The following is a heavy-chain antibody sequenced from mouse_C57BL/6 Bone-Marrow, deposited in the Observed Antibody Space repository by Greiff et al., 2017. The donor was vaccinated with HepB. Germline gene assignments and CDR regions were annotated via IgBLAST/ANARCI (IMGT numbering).Heavy chain of an antibody. V-gene: IGHV14-4*01. D-gene: IGHD1-1*01. J-gene: IGHJ4*01. CDR2: IDPENGDT. CDR1: GFNIKDDY. Sequence: QLQQSGAELVRPGASVKLSCTASGFNIKDDYMHWVKQRPEQGLEWIGWIDPENGDTEYASKFQGKATITADTSSNTAYLQLSSLTSEDTAVYYCTMDYGSSYDAMDYWGQGTAVTVSS. CDR3: TMDYGSSYDAMDY.